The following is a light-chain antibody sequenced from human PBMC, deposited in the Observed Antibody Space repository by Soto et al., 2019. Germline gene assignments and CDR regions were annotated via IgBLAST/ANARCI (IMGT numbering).Light chain of an antibody. V-gene: IGLV2-14*01. Sequence: QSVLTQPASVSGSPGQSITISCTGTSSDVGGYNYVSWYRQHPGKAPKLMIYEVSNRPSGVSDRFSGSKSDNTASLTISGPQAEDEADYYCSSYTSSTTLVVFGGGTKLTVL. J-gene: IGLJ2*01. CDR2: EVS. CDR3: SSYTSSTTLVV. CDR1: SSDVGGYNY.